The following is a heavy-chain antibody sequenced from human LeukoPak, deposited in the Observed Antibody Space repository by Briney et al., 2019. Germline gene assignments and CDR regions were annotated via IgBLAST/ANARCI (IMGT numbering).Heavy chain of an antibody. CDR2: ISTSSIYI. J-gene: IGHJ3*02. Sequence: PGGSLRLSCAASGFTFSNYRMNWVRQAPGKGLEWVSSISTSSIYIYYADSLKGRFTISRDNAKNSLYLQMNSLRAEDTAVYYCARGRDGYNLVDAFDIWGQGIMVTVSS. D-gene: IGHD5-24*01. CDR3: ARGRDGYNLVDAFDI. V-gene: IGHV3-21*01. CDR1: GFTFSNYR.